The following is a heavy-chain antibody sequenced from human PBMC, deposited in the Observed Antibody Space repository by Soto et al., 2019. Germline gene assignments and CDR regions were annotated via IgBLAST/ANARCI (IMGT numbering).Heavy chain of an antibody. J-gene: IGHJ4*02. CDR3: ARHALNPYCGGDCFPGAISC. CDR1: GGSISSSSYY. CDR2: IYYSGST. Sequence: SETLSLTCTVSGGSISSSSYYWGWIRQPPGKGLEWIGSIYYSGSTHYNPSLKSRVTISVDTSKNQFSLKLSSVTAADTAVYYCARHALNPYCGGDCFPGAISCWGQGTLVTVSS. V-gene: IGHV4-39*01. D-gene: IGHD2-21*02.